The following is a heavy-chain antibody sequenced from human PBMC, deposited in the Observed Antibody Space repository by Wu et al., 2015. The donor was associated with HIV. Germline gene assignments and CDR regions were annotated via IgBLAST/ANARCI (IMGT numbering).Heavy chain of an antibody. CDR1: GGTFSTYA. J-gene: IGHJ4*02. V-gene: IGHV1-69*13. D-gene: IGHD6-13*01. CDR3: TRGYGYTSSWYDYFDY. Sequence: QVQLLQSGAEVKKPGSSVRVSCMASGGTFSTYAISWVRQAPGQGLEWMGRIIPVLGTTYSAQKLQGRVTFTADESTGTAYMEVSSLRSDDTAVYYCTRGYGYTSSWYDYFDYWGQGTRVTVSS. CDR2: IIPVLGTT.